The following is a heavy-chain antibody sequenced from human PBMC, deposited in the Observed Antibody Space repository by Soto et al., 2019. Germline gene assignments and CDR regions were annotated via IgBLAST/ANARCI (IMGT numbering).Heavy chain of an antibody. V-gene: IGHV4-4*07. Sequence: SETLSLTCTVSGASISGYYWSWIRKSAGKGLEWIGRIYATGTTDYNPSLKSRVMMSVDTSKKQFSLRLRSVTAADTAVYYCVRDGTKTLRDWFDPWGQGVSVTVSS. J-gene: IGHJ5*02. D-gene: IGHD1-1*01. CDR1: GASISGYY. CDR2: IYATGTT. CDR3: VRDGTKTLRDWFDP.